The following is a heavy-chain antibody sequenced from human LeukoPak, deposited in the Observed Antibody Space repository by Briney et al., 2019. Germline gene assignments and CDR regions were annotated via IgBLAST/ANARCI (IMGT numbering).Heavy chain of an antibody. CDR1: GGSISSSSYY. CDR2: INHSGST. J-gene: IGHJ6*02. CDR3: ARARYCTNGVCYYYYYYYGMDV. V-gene: IGHV4-39*07. Sequence: KPSETLSLTCTVSGGSISSSSYYWGWIRQPPGKGLEWIGEINHSGSTNYNPSLKSRVTISVDTSKNQFSLKLSSVTAADTAVYYCARARYCTNGVCYYYYYYYGMDVWGQGTTVTVSS. D-gene: IGHD2-8*01.